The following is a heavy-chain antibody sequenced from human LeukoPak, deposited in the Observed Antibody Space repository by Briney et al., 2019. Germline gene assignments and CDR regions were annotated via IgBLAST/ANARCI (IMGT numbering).Heavy chain of an antibody. CDR1: GDSISSGGYY. J-gene: IGHJ6*02. V-gene: IGHV4-31*03. D-gene: IGHD3-10*01. CDR2: IYYSGST. Sequence: SETLSLTCTVSGDSISSGGYYWSWIRQHPGKGLEWIGYIYYSGSTYYNPSLKSRVTISVDTSKNQFSLKLSSVTAADTAVYYCARGSGAPGDYYYYGMDVWGQGTTVTVSS. CDR3: ARGSGAPGDYYYYGMDV.